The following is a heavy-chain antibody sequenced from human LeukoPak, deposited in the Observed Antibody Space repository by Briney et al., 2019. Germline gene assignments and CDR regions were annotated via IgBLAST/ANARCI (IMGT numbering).Heavy chain of an antibody. J-gene: IGHJ4*02. CDR1: GYTFTGFY. D-gene: IGHD5-12*01. CDR3: ARDWFVDSGDDPFPFDY. CDR2: LNCNSGGT. V-gene: IGHV1-2*02. Sequence: ASVKVSCKASGYTFTGFYIHWVRQAPGQGLEWIGCLNCNSGGTNYAQKFQGRVNMTRDKSISTAYLELNRLTSDDTAIYYCARDWFVDSGDDPFPFDYWGQGTLVSVSS.